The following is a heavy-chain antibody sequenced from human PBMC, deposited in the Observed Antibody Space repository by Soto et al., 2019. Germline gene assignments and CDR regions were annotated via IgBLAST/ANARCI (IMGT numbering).Heavy chain of an antibody. V-gene: IGHV3-23*01. CDR2: ISGSGGST. D-gene: IGHD3-22*01. Sequence: GGSLRLSCASSGFTFSSYAISWVRQAPVKGLEWVSAISGSGGSTYYADSVKGRFTISRDNPKNTLYLQMNSLRAEDTAVYYCAKKYDSSGNYFDYWGQGTLVTVSS. CDR1: GFTFSSYA. CDR3: AKKYDSSGNYFDY. J-gene: IGHJ4*02.